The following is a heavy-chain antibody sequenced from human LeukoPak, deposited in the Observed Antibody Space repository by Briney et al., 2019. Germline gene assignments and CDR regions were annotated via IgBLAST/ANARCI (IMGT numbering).Heavy chain of an antibody. Sequence: GGSLRLSCVASELTFSNYAMNWVRQAPGKGLEWVSGISSSGDSTYYIDSVKGRFTISRDNSKTTLWLQMNSLRAEDTAVYYCARDVSAAGEAFDIWGQGTMVTVSS. CDR2: ISSSGDST. J-gene: IGHJ3*02. CDR1: ELTFSNYA. D-gene: IGHD6-13*01. V-gene: IGHV3-23*01. CDR3: ARDVSAAGEAFDI.